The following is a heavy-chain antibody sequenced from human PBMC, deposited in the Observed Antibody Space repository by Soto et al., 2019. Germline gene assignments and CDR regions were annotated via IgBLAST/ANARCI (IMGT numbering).Heavy chain of an antibody. J-gene: IGHJ4*02. Sequence: PGGSLRLSCAASGITFSSYWMHWVRQAPGKGLVWVSRIKSDGSSTSYADSVKGRFTISRDNAKNTLYLQMNSLRAEDTAVFYCAKERSSGWSFDYWGQGTLVTVSS. D-gene: IGHD6-19*01. CDR1: GITFSSYW. CDR2: IKSDGSST. V-gene: IGHV3-74*01. CDR3: AKERSSGWSFDY.